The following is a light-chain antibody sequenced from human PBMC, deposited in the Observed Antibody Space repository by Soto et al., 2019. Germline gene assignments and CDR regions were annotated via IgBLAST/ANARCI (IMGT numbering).Light chain of an antibody. CDR3: QQSYNTPRT. CDR2: AAS. Sequence: DIQMTQSPSSLSASIGDRVTITCRASQSINNYLNWYQQKPGKAPNLLIYAASSLQSGVPSRFSGSGSGTGFTLTISSLQPEECATYYCQQSYNTPRTCGGGTKVDIK. CDR1: QSINNY. V-gene: IGKV1-39*01. J-gene: IGKJ4*01.